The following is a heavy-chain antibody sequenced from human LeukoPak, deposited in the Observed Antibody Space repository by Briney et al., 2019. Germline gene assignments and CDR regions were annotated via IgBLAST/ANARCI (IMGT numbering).Heavy chain of an antibody. CDR3: ARDYSSSWYYYYYGMDV. CDR2: ISSSSSYI. CDR1: GFTFSSYS. V-gene: IGHV3-21*01. Sequence: GGSLILSCAASGFTFSSYSMNWVRQAPGKGLEWVSSISSSSSYIYYADSVKGRFTISRDNAKNSLYLQMNSLRAEDTAVYYCARDYSSSWYYYYYGMDVWGQGTTVTVSS. D-gene: IGHD6-13*01. J-gene: IGHJ6*02.